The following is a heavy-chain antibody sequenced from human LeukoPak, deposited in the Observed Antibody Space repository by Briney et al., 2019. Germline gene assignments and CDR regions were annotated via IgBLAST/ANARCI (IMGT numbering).Heavy chain of an antibody. CDR2: ISGSGGST. Sequence: PGGSLRLSCAASGFTFSSYAMSWVRQAPGKGLEWVSAISGSGGSTYYADSVKGRFTISRDNSKNTLYLQMNSLRAEDTAVYYCAKDPSSWGYDFWSGIIREYYYGMDVWGQGTTVTVSS. D-gene: IGHD3-3*01. CDR1: GFTFSSYA. V-gene: IGHV3-23*01. CDR3: AKDPSSWGYDFWSGIIREYYYGMDV. J-gene: IGHJ6*02.